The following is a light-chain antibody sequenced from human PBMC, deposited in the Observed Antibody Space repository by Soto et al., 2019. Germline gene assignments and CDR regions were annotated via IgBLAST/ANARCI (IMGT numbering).Light chain of an antibody. CDR2: RNN. J-gene: IGLJ2*01. V-gene: IGLV1-47*01. CDR3: GGWDDSLSGPV. Sequence: QSVLTQPPSVSGAPGQRVTISCTGSSSNIGAGHDVYWYRQFPGTAPKLLIQRNNQRPSGVPARFSGSKSGTSASLAISGLRSEDEADYYCGGWDDSLSGPVFGGGTKVTVL. CDR1: SSNIGAGHD.